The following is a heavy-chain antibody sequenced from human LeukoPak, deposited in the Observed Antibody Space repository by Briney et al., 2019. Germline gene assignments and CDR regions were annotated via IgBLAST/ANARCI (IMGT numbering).Heavy chain of an antibody. V-gene: IGHV3-30*02. J-gene: IGHJ4*02. CDR3: AKDSHRTGSYSGTYPYYFDY. CDR2: IRYDGSYK. CDR1: GFTFSTYG. D-gene: IGHD3-10*01. Sequence: PGGSLRLSCAATGFTFSTYGMHWVRQAPGKGLEWVAFIRYDGSYKYYAASVMGRFTTSRDISKDTLYLLLNSLRVEDTAVYYCAKDSHRTGSYSGTYPYYFDYWGQGTLVSVSS.